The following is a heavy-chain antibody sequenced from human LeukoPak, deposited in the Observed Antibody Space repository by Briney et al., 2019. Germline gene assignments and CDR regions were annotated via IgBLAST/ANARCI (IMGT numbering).Heavy chain of an antibody. D-gene: IGHD2-21*02. Sequence: SGPALVKPTQTLTLTCTFSAFSLSTSGMRVSWIRQPPGKALEWLARIDWDDDKFYSTSLKTRLTISKDTSKNQVVLTMTNMDPVDTATYYCARTPYCGGDCYVDYWGQGTLVTVSS. CDR3: ARTPYCGGDCYVDY. CDR2: IDWDDDK. V-gene: IGHV2-70*04. CDR1: AFSLSTSGMR. J-gene: IGHJ4*02.